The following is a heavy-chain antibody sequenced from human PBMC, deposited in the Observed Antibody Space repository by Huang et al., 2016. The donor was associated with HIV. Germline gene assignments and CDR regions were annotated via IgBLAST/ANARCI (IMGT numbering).Heavy chain of an antibody. V-gene: IGHV3-30*01. CDR3: ARTGSYYYGSGIYHFGDY. Sequence: QVQLVESGGGVVQPGRSLRRSCAASGFSFSSFVMHWIRPAPGKGIKWLAVITNDGTMKNYADSVRGRFTIARDNSKGTVYLQMNSLRPEDTAVYSCARTGSYYYGSGIYHFGDYWGQGTLVTVSS. D-gene: IGHD3-10*01. CDR2: ITNDGTMK. J-gene: IGHJ4*02. CDR1: GFSFSSFV.